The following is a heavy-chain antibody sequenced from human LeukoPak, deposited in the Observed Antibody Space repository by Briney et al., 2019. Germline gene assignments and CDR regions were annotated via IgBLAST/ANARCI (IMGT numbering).Heavy chain of an antibody. CDR1: GFTFSSYA. J-gene: IGHJ4*02. Sequence: GGSLRLSCAASGFTFSSYAMHWVRQAPGKGLEWMAVISYDVSNKYYADSVKGRFTISRDNSKNTLYLQMNSLRAEDTAVYYCARDSPRSSGYYYGSSYSFDYWGQGTLVTVSS. V-gene: IGHV3-30-3*01. CDR3: ARDSPRSSGYYYGSSYSFDY. CDR2: ISYDVSNK. D-gene: IGHD3-22*01.